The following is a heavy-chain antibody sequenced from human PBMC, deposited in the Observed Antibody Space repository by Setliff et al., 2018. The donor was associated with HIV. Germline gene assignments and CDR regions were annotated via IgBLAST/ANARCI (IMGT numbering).Heavy chain of an antibody. D-gene: IGHD3-22*01. J-gene: IGHJ4*02. Sequence: GGSLRLSCAASGFTFSSYGMHWVRQAPGKGLEWVAFIRYDGSNKYYADSVKGRFTITRDNSKNTLYLQMNSLRAEDTAVYYCATDRYYDRSGSPFDYWGQGPLVTFSS. CDR3: ATDRYYDRSGSPFDY. CDR1: GFTFSSYG. CDR2: IRYDGSNK. V-gene: IGHV3-30*02.